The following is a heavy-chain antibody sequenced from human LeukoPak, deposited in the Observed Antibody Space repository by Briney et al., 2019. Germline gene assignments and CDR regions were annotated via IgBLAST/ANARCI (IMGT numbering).Heavy chain of an antibody. CDR2: IDHSGST. CDR1: GGSIINSNW. D-gene: IGHD5-24*01. CDR3: GRGIVEMATRYFDL. V-gene: IGHV4-4*02. Sequence: SGTLSLTCAVSGGSIINSNWWSWVRQPPGEGLGWIGEIDHSGSTSYNPSLKSRVTMSVDRSQNQFSLRLSTVTAADAAVYYCGRGIVEMATRYFDLWGRGTLVTVSS. J-gene: IGHJ2*01.